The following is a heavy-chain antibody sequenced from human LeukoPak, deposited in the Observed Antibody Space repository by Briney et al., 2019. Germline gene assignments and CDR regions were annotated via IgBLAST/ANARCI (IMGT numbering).Heavy chain of an antibody. CDR2: IKQDGSEK. J-gene: IGHJ4*02. Sequence: GGSLRLSCAASGFTFSSYWMSWVRQAPGKGLELVANIKQDGSEKYYVDSVKGRFTISRDNAKNSLYLQMNSLRAEDTDVYYCARDGFGELLGEVFDYWGQGTLVTVSS. V-gene: IGHV3-7*03. D-gene: IGHD3-10*01. CDR3: ARDGFGELLGEVFDY. CDR1: GFTFSSYW.